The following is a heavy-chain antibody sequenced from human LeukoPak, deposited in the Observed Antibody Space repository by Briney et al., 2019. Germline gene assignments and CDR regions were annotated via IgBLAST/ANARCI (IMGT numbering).Heavy chain of an antibody. V-gene: IGHV3-7*03. Sequence: GGSLRLSCAASGFTFSSYWMSWVRRAPGKGLEWVANIKQDGSEKYYVGSVKGRFTISRDNSKNTLYLQMNSLRAEDTAVYYCAKRRNYYDSSGPFDYWGQGTLVTVSS. CDR1: GFTFSSYW. J-gene: IGHJ4*02. CDR2: IKQDGSEK. D-gene: IGHD3-22*01. CDR3: AKRRNYYDSSGPFDY.